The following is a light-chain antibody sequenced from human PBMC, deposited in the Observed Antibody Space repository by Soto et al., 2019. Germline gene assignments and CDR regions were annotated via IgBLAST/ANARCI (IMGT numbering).Light chain of an antibody. CDR1: QDISGW. CDR3: LQADTFPIT. J-gene: IGKJ5*01. Sequence: DVQLTQSPSYVAASVGDTVTSTCRASQDISGWLAWYQQKPGRAPKLLIYAASSLQSGVPTRFAGNGSGTSFTLTITSLQPEDFATYYCLQADTFPITFGQGTRLEIK. V-gene: IGKV1-12*01. CDR2: AAS.